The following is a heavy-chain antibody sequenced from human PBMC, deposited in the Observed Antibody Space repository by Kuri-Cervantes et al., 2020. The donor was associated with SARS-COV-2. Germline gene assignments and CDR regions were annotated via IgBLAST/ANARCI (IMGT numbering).Heavy chain of an antibody. CDR3: ARSTWGSGHYYGMDV. V-gene: IGHV3-30-3*01. CDR1: GFTFSSYA. J-gene: IGHJ6*02. D-gene: IGHD7-27*01. Sequence: GESLKISCAASGFTFSSYAMHWVRQAPGKGLEWVAVISYDGSNKYYADSVEGRFTISRDNSKNTLYLQMNSLRAEDTAVYYCARSTWGSGHYYGMDVWGQGTTVTVSS. CDR2: ISYDGSNK.